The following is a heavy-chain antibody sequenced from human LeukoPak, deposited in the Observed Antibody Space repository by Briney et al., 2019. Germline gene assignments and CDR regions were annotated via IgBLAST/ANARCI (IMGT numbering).Heavy chain of an antibody. J-gene: IGHJ3*02. V-gene: IGHV3-48*01. CDR3: AKEKQWLVLISDAFDI. CDR2: ISSSSSTI. CDR1: GFTFSSYS. D-gene: IGHD6-19*01. Sequence: SGGSLRLSCAASGFTFSSYSMNWVRQAPGKGLEWVSYISSSSSTIYYADSVKGRFTISRGNSKNTLYLQMNSLRAEDTAVYYCAKEKQWLVLISDAFDIWGQGTMVTVSS.